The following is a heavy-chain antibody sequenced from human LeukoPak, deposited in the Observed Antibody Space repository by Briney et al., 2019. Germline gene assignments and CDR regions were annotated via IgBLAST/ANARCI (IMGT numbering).Heavy chain of an antibody. CDR2: ISSGGNTI. Sequence: GGSLRLSCAASGFTFSSYEGNWVRQAPGKGLEWISYISSGGNTIYYADSVKGRFTISRDNARNSVYLQVNSLRAEDTALYYCARDGYSSGWAHAFDYWGQGTLVTVSS. CDR1: GFTFSSYE. J-gene: IGHJ4*02. D-gene: IGHD6-19*01. CDR3: ARDGYSSGWAHAFDY. V-gene: IGHV3-48*03.